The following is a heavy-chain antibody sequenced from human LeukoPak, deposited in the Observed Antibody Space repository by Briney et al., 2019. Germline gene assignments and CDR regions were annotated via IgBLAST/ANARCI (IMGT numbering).Heavy chain of an antibody. CDR1: GYTFTSYG. CDR2: ISADHGNT. J-gene: IGHJ4*02. D-gene: IGHD3-22*01. CDR3: ATLSCGYYFDY. V-gene: IGHV1-18*01. Sequence: ASVTVSRKASGYTFTSYGISWVRQAPGQGLEWMGWISADHGNTNYAQNLQGRVTMATDTSTRTAYMELRGLKSDDTAVYYCATLSCGYYFDYWGQGTLVTVSS.